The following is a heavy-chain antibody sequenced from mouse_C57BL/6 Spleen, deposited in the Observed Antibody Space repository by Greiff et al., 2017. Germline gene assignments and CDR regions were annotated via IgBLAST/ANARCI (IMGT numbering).Heavy chain of an antibody. CDR1: GYTFTSYW. V-gene: IGHV1-53*01. CDR3: ASKGGYGNYAMDY. CDR2: INPSNGGT. J-gene: IGHJ4*01. D-gene: IGHD2-1*01. Sequence: VQLQQSGTELVKPGASVKLSCKASGYTFTSYWMHWVKQRPGQGLEWIGNINPSNGGTNYNEKFKSKATLTVDKSSSTAYMQLSSLTSEDSAVYYCASKGGYGNYAMDYWGQGTSVTVSS.